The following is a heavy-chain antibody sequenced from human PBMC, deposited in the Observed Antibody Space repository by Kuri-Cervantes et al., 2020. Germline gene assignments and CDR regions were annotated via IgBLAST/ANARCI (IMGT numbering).Heavy chain of an antibody. CDR1: GFTFSSYG. CDR2: INHSGST. Sequence: ESLKISCAASGFTFSSYGMHWVRQAPGKGLEWIGEINHSGSTNYNPSLKSRVTISVDTSKNQFSLKLSSVTAADTAVYYCAKARRSSGWYQNGNWLDPWGQGTLVTVSS. CDR3: AKARRSSGWYQNGNWLDP. J-gene: IGHJ5*02. D-gene: IGHD6-19*01. V-gene: IGHV4-34*01.